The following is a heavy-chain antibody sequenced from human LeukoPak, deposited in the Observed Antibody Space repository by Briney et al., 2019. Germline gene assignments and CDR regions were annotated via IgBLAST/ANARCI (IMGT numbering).Heavy chain of an antibody. J-gene: IGHJ3*02. Sequence: SETLSLTCAVSGYSISSGYYWGWIRQPPGKGLEWIGSIYHSGSTYYNPSLKSRVTISVVTSKNQFSLKLSSVTAADTGVYYCASVQLWPNDALDIWLQGTMVTGSS. V-gene: IGHV4-38-2*01. CDR2: IYHSGST. D-gene: IGHD5-18*01. CDR3: ASVQLWPNDALDI. CDR1: GYSISSGYY.